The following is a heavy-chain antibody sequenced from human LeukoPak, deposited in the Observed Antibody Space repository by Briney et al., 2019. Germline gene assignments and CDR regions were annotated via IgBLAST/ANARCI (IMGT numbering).Heavy chain of an antibody. CDR3: ARGGGYSYGFSY. Sequence: PGGSLRLSCAASGFTFSSYGMHWVRQAPGKGLEWLSYISSSSSTMYYAASVKGRFTISRDNAKNSLYFQMNSLRDEDTAVYYCARGGGYSYGFSYWGQGSLVTVSS. V-gene: IGHV3-48*02. CDR2: ISSSSSTM. CDR1: GFTFSSYG. D-gene: IGHD5-18*01. J-gene: IGHJ4*02.